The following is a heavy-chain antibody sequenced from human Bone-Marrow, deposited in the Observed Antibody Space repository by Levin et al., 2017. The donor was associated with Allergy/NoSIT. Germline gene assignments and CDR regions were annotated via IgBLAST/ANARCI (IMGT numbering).Heavy chain of an antibody. CDR1: GGSISSGDYY. CDR3: AREATYDFWSGISPDDAFDI. J-gene: IGHJ3*02. V-gene: IGHV4-30-4*01. CDR2: IYYSGST. Sequence: SETLSLTCTVSGGSISSGDYYWSWIRQPPGKGLEWIGYIYYSGSTYYNPSLKSRVTISVDTSKNQFSLKLSSVTAADTAVYYCAREATYDFWSGISPDDAFDIWGQGTMVTVSS. D-gene: IGHD3-3*01.